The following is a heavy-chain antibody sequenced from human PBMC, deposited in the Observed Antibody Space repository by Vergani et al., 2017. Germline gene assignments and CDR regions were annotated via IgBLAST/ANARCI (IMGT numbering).Heavy chain of an antibody. J-gene: IGHJ2*01. CDR1: GDSIISRSYS. CDR3: ASGKYYSDSTSHFRGRYFDV. CDR2: IYNSGNG. Sequence: QMQLQESGPGLVKASETLSLTCTVSGDSIISRSYSWGWIRQPPGKGLEWIGSIYNSGNGDSSSSLKSRVTISADTSKNQFYLWLTSVTAADTAVYYCASGKYYSDSTSHFRGRYFDVWGRGTLVTVPS. D-gene: IGHD3-16*01. V-gene: IGHV4-39*01.